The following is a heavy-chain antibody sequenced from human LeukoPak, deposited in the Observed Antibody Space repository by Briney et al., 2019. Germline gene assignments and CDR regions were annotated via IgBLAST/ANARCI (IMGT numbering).Heavy chain of an antibody. CDR3: VRNYDSTGYYSGFDY. D-gene: IGHD3-22*01. J-gene: IGHJ4*02. CDR2: IYYSGST. Sequence: SETLSLTCTVSGGSISSSSYYWGWIRQPPGKGLEWIGSIYYSGSTNYNPSLKSRVTISVDTSKNQFSLKLSSVTAADTAVYYCVRNYDSTGYYSGFDYWGQGTLVTVSS. V-gene: IGHV4-39*07. CDR1: GGSISSSSYY.